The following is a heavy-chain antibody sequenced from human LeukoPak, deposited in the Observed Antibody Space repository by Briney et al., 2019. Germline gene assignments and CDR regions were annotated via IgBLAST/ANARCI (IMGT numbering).Heavy chain of an antibody. CDR1: GGPITSSSYH. CDR3: ARAEVVGAHLRSGYFQH. CDR2: NNYIGST. Sequence: SETLSLTCSVSGGPITSSSYHWGWIRQPPGKGLEWIGCNNYIGSTSYNPSLKSRVTISLDTSKNQLSLKLSSVTAADTAVYYCARAEVVGAHLRSGYFQHWGQGTLVIVSS. D-gene: IGHD1-26*01. J-gene: IGHJ1*01. V-gene: IGHV4-39*07.